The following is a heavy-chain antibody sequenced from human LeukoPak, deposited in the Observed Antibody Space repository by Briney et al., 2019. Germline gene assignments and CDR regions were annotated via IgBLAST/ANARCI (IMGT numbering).Heavy chain of an antibody. CDR2: IYSGGST. V-gene: IGHV3-53*01. Sequence: PGGSLRLSCAASGFTVSSNYMSWVRQAPGKGLEWVSVIYSGGSTYYADSVKGRFTISRDNSKNTLYLQMNSLRAEDTAVYYCARDYYDSSGYQGIHAFDIWGQGTMVTVSS. CDR1: GFTVSSNY. CDR3: ARDYYDSSGYQGIHAFDI. D-gene: IGHD3-22*01. J-gene: IGHJ3*02.